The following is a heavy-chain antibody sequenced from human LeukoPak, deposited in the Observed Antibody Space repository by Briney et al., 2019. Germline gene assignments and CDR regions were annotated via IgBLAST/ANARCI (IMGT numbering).Heavy chain of an antibody. D-gene: IGHD1-26*01. CDR2: INQDGSEK. J-gene: IGHJ4*02. V-gene: IGHV3-7*01. CDR3: ARVVGATIYYLDY. Sequence: GGSLRLSCAASGFTFSSFWMRWVRQAPGKGLEWVANINQDGSEKHYVDSVKGRFTISRDNAKNSLYLQMNSLRAEDTAVYYCARVVGATIYYLDYWGQGTLVTVSS. CDR1: GFTFSSFW.